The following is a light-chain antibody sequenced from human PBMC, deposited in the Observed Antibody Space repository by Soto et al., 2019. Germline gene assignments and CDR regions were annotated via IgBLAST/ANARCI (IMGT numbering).Light chain of an antibody. CDR2: GAS. Sequence: EIVLTQSPGTLSLSPGERATLSCRASQSVSSSYLAWYQQKPGQGPRLLIYGASSRATGIPDRFSGSGSGTDFTLTIRRLEPEDFAVYYRQQYGSSSWTFGQGTKVDIK. CDR1: QSVSSSY. V-gene: IGKV3-20*01. CDR3: QQYGSSSWT. J-gene: IGKJ1*01.